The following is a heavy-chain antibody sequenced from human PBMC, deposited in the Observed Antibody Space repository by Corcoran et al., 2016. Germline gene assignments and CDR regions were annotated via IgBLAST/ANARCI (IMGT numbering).Heavy chain of an antibody. D-gene: IGHD2-15*01. CDR1: GYRFTTSW. J-gene: IGHJ6*02. V-gene: IGHV5-51*01. CDR2: IYPGDSDT. CDR3: ARQTRSGVDV. Sequence: EVQLVQSGAEVKKPGECLKISCQGYGYRFTTSWIAWVRQMPGKGLASMGVIYPGDSDTRYSPSFQGQVTTSADKYISTAYLQWSSLKASDTAMYYCARQTRSGVDVWGQGTPVTVSS.